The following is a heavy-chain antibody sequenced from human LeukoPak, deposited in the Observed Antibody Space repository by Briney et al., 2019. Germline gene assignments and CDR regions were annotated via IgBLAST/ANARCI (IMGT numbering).Heavy chain of an antibody. CDR3: ARAGYGYGYVFDY. J-gene: IGHJ4*02. Sequence: PSETLSLTCTVSGGSISSGGYYWSWIRQHPGKGLEWIGYIYYSGSTYYNPSLKSRVTISVDTSKNQFSLKLRSVTAADTAVYYCARAGYGYGYVFDYWGQGTLVTVSS. CDR2: IYYSGST. V-gene: IGHV4-31*03. D-gene: IGHD5-18*01. CDR1: GGSISSGGYY.